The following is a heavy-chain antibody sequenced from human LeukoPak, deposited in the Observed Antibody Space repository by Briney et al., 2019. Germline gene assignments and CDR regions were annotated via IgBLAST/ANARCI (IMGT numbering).Heavy chain of an antibody. Sequence: GASVKVSCKASGYTFTNYYMHWVRQAPGQRFEWMGMTNPDGGSTTYAQKVQGRVTMTTDTSTSTVYMELRSLRSDDTAVYYCARDRTIVVVSVDAFDIWGQGTMVTVSS. J-gene: IGHJ3*02. CDR2: TNPDGGST. CDR3: ARDRTIVVVSVDAFDI. CDR1: GYTFTNYY. V-gene: IGHV1-46*01. D-gene: IGHD3-22*01.